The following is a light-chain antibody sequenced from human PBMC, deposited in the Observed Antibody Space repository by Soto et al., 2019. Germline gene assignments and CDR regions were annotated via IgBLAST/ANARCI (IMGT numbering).Light chain of an antibody. Sequence: QSVLTQPPSLSGAPGQRVTISCTGSSSNIGAGYDVHWYQHLPGTAPKLLIYGNTNRPSGVPDRFSASKSGTSASLAITGLQAEDEADYYCQSYDSSLSAHVFGTGTKLTVL. CDR2: GNT. CDR1: SSNIGAGYD. V-gene: IGLV1-40*01. J-gene: IGLJ1*01. CDR3: QSYDSSLSAHV.